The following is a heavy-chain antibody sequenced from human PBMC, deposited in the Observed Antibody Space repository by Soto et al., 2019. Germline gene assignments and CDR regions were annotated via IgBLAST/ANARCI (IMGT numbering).Heavy chain of an antibody. CDR2: LNPSGST. D-gene: IGHD1-1*01. CDR1: GGSVSTHD. CDR3: ARGSLPFADLVPTTIYGMDV. V-gene: IGHV4-4*07. Sequence: QVQLQESGPGLVRPSETLSLTCAVSGGSVSTHDWIWIRQSVGKGLEWIGRLNPSGSTDYHPSLPSRVLMSLETSRNHFYLKLTSVSAADTAVYYCARGSLPFADLVPTTIYGMDVWGQGTTVTVSS. J-gene: IGHJ6*02.